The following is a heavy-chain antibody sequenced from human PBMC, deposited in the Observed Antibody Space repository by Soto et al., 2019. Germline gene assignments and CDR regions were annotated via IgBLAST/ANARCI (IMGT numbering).Heavy chain of an antibody. CDR2: ISGSGGRT. J-gene: IGHJ4*02. Sequence: PGGSLRLSCAASGFTFSSYAMSWVRQAPGQGLEWVSAISGSGGRTYYADSVKGRFTISRDNSKNTLYLQMNSLRAEDPAVYYCAKHPLVTFFEYRGQGPLVNVSS. V-gene: IGHV3-23*01. D-gene: IGHD6-13*01. CDR1: GFTFSSYA. CDR3: AKHPLVTFFEY.